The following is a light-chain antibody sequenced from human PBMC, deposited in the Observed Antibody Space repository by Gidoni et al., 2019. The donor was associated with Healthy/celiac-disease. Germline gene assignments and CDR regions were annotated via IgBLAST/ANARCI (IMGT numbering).Light chain of an antibody. Sequence: DIQMTQSPSSLSASVGDRVTITCRASQSISSYLNWYQQKPGKAPKLLIYAASSLQSGVPSRFSGSGSGTDFTLTISSLQPEDFATYYCQQSWTFXXXTKVEIK. CDR3: QQSWT. V-gene: IGKV1-39*01. J-gene: IGKJ1*01. CDR1: QSISSY. CDR2: AAS.